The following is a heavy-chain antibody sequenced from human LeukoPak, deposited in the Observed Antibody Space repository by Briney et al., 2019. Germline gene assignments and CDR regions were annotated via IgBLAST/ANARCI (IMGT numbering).Heavy chain of an antibody. CDR1: GGSISSYY. J-gene: IGHJ3*02. V-gene: IGHV4-59*12. CDR2: IYYSGST. CDR3: ARAYYGSAPDAFDI. Sequence: SETLSLTCTVSGGSISSYYWSWIRQPPGKGLEWIGYIYYSGSTYYNPSLKSRVTISVDTSKNQFSLKLSSVTAADTALYYCARAYYGSAPDAFDIWGQGTMVTVSS. D-gene: IGHD3-10*01.